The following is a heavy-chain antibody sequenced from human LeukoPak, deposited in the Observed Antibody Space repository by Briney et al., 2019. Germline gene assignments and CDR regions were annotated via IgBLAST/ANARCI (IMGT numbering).Heavy chain of an antibody. J-gene: IGHJ6*03. CDR3: ARGNYYDSSGYYSSSVFYYYYMDV. CDR1: GYTFTGYY. V-gene: IGHV1-69*06. CDR2: IIPIFGTA. Sequence: GASVKVSCKASGYTFTGYYMHWVRQAPGQGLEWMGGIIPIFGTANYAQKFQGRVTITADKSTSTAYMELSSLRSEDTAVYYCARGNYYDSSGYYSSSVFYYYYMDVWGKGTTVTVSS. D-gene: IGHD3-22*01.